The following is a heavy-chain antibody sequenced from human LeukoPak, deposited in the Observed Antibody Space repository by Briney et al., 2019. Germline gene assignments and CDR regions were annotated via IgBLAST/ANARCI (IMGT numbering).Heavy chain of an antibody. CDR2: ISGSGGST. V-gene: IGHV3-23*01. CDR1: GFTFSSYA. CDR3: AKVHTGTVVSPIPFDY. D-gene: IGHD4-23*01. J-gene: IGHJ4*02. Sequence: GGSLRLSCAASGFTFSSYAMSWVRQAPGKGLEWVSAISGSGGSTYYADSVKGRFTISRGNSKNTLYLQMNSLRAEDTAVYYCAKVHTGTVVSPIPFDYWGQGTLVTVSS.